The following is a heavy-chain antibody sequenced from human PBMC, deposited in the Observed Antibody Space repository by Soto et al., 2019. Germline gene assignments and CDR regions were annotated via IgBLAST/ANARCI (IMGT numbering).Heavy chain of an antibody. V-gene: IGHV3-74*01. CDR1: GFTFSSYW. CDR3: ASYDYGDYSGFDY. CDR2: INSDGSST. D-gene: IGHD4-17*01. J-gene: IGHJ4*02. Sequence: SGGSLRLSYAASGFTFSSYWMHWVRQAPGKGLVWVSRINSDGSSTSYADSVKGRFTISRDNAKNTLYLQMNSLRAEDTAVYYCASYDYGDYSGFDYWGQGTLVTVSS.